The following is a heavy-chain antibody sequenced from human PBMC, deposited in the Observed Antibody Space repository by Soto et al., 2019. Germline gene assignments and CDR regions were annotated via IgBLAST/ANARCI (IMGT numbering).Heavy chain of an antibody. Sequence: QVQLVQSGAEVKKPGSSVKVSCKASGGTFSSYTISWVRQAPGQGLEWMGRIIPILGIANYAQKFQGRVTITADKSTSTAYMELSSLRSEETAVYYCASFGYSYGPYYFDYWGQGTLVTVSS. CDR2: IIPILGIA. V-gene: IGHV1-69*02. J-gene: IGHJ4*02. D-gene: IGHD5-18*01. CDR1: GGTFSSYT. CDR3: ASFGYSYGPYYFDY.